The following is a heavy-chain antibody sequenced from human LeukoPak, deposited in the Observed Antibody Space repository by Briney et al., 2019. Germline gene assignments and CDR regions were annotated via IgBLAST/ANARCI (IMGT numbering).Heavy chain of an antibody. Sequence: SVKVSCKASGGTFRTFAISWVRQAPGQGLEWMGGIIPIFGIPDSAQKFQGRLTITADESTTTAYMELSSLRSEDTAVYYCARLAGTYSSEVDYWGQGTLVTVSS. J-gene: IGHJ4*02. CDR2: IIPIFGIP. CDR3: ARLAGTYSSEVDY. CDR1: GGTFRTFA. V-gene: IGHV1-69*13. D-gene: IGHD6-25*01.